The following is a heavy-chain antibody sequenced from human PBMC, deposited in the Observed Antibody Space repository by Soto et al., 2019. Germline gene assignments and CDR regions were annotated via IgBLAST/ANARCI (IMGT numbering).Heavy chain of an antibody. V-gene: IGHV4-59*08. D-gene: IGHD6-19*01. CDR2: VYYTGST. J-gene: IGHJ4*02. Sequence: PSETLSLTCTVSGGSISGHYWSWIRQPPQKGLEWIGFVYYTGSTNYNPSLQSRLYMSVDTSRNQVSLRLNSVTAADTAVYYCARHGGGGSGWYDYWGQGTLVTVSS. CDR3: ARHGGGGSGWYDY. CDR1: GGSISGHY.